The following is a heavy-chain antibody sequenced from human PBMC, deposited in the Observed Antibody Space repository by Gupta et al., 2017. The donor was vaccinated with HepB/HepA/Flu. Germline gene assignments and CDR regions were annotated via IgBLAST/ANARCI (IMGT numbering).Heavy chain of an antibody. CDR1: SDYY. J-gene: IGHJ6*02. CDR3: ARPSRTGGYGRAMDV. Sequence: QVQLVESGGGLGQPGGCLRVAFSDYYMTWIRLDPGKGVEGVSFISYASGIIYYTSSVKGRFPTSRDDAKNSHYPEMNSLRTEDTAGYYCARPSRTGGYGRAMDVWGHGTTVTVSS. D-gene: IGHD4-17*01. V-gene: IGHV3-11*01. CDR2: ISYASGII.